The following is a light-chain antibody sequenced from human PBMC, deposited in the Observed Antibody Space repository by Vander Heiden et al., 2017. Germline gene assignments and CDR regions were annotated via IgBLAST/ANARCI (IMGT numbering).Light chain of an antibody. Sequence: IQMTQFPSSLSASVGDTVTITCRASQSIDSFLDWYQHQPGKAPTLLISSTSNMHGGVPSRFSGSGSGTDFTLTIASLQPEDFATYSCQQGYSSPFTFGPGTKVDAK. CDR3: QQGYSSPFT. CDR2: STS. V-gene: IGKV1-39*01. CDR1: QSIDSF. J-gene: IGKJ3*01.